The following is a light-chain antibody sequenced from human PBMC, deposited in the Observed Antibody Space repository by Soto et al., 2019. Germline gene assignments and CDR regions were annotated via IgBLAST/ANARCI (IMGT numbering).Light chain of an antibody. J-gene: IGKJ3*01. CDR2: DAS. Sequence: ETVLTQSPGTLSLSPGERATLSCRASQSVTSSYLAWYQQKPGQAPRLLIYDASSRATGIPDNFSGSGSGTDFTLTISRLEPEDFAVYYCQQHGNWPLTFGPGTKVD. CDR3: QQHGNWPLT. V-gene: IGKV3D-20*02. CDR1: QSVTSSY.